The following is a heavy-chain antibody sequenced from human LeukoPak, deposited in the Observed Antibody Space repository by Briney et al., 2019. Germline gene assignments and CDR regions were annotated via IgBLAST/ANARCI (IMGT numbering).Heavy chain of an antibody. CDR3: ARATSYYDNSASGY. CDR2: IYSGGGT. J-gene: IGHJ4*02. V-gene: IGHV3-53*05. D-gene: IGHD3-16*01. Sequence: GGSLRLSCAASGFTVSSNYMSWVRQAPGKGLEWVSVIYSGGGTYYADSVKGRFAISRDNSKYTVNLQMSSLSADDMAVYFCARATSYYDNSASGYWGQGTLVTVSS. CDR1: GFTVSSNY.